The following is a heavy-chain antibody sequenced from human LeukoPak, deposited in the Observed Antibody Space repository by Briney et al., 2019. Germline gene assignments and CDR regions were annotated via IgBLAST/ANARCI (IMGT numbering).Heavy chain of an antibody. D-gene: IGHD1-26*01. CDR3: AKRSGSYYWGFDY. CDR1: GFTFSNYA. Sequence: GGSLRLSCAASGFTFSNYAMSWVRQAPGKGLEWVSTIGGSGGSTHYADSVKGRFTISRDNSKNTLYVQMKSLRAEDTAVYYCAKRSGSYYWGFDYWGQGTLVTVSS. CDR2: IGGSGGST. V-gene: IGHV3-23*01. J-gene: IGHJ4*02.